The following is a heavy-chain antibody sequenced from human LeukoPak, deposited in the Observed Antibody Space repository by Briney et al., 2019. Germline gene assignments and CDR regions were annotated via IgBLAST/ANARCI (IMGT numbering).Heavy chain of an antibody. CDR2: ISGSGGST. J-gene: IGHJ4*02. D-gene: IGHD2-21*01. V-gene: IGHV3-23*01. CDR1: GFTFSSYA. Sequence: PGGPLRLSCAASGFTFSSYAMSGPRQAPGKGRVGVLVISGSGGSTHYAHSVKGRFTLSRDKPKNTLYLQMNGLRDEDTAVYYCAKAQPLRIARVHYWGQGTLVTVSS. CDR3: AKAQPLRIARVHY.